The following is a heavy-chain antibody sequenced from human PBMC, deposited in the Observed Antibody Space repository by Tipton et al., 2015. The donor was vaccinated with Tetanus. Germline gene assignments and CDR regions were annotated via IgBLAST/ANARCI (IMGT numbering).Heavy chain of an antibody. V-gene: IGHV1-69*01. CDR3: ARDHLAARLDYSFYGMDF. J-gene: IGHJ6*02. D-gene: IGHD6-6*01. CDR2: IIPIFGTA. Sequence: QSGAEVKKPGSSVKVSCKASGGTFSSYAISWVRQAPGQGLEWMGGIIPIFGTANYAQKFQGRVTITADESTSTAYMELSSLRSGDTAVYYLARDHLAARLDYSFYGMDFWGQGPTVTVSS. CDR1: GGTFSSYA.